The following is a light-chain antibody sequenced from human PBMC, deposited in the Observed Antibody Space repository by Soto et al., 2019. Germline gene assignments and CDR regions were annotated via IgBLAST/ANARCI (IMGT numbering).Light chain of an antibody. Sequence: QSVLTQPASVSGSPGQSITISCTGTSSDVGGYNYVSWYPQHPGKAPNLMIYEVSNRPSGVSNRFSGSKSGNTASLTLSGLQAEHEADYYCSSYTRSSTRVFGTWTKVTVL. CDR3: SSYTRSSTRV. V-gene: IGLV2-14*01. J-gene: IGLJ1*01. CDR2: EVS. CDR1: SSDVGGYNY.